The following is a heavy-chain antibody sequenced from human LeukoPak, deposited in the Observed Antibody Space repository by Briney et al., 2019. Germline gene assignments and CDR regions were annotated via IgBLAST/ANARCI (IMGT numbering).Heavy chain of an antibody. CDR3: ARVNPEFSYFDWSINWFDP. CDR2: IYYSGST. CDR1: GGSISSSSYY. D-gene: IGHD3-9*01. Sequence: SETLSLTCTVSGGSISSSSYYWGWIRQPPGKGLEWIGSIYYSGSTYYNPSLKSRVTISVDTSKNQFSLKLSSVTAADTAVYYCARVNPEFSYFDWSINWFDPWGQGTLVTVSS. J-gene: IGHJ5*02. V-gene: IGHV4-39*07.